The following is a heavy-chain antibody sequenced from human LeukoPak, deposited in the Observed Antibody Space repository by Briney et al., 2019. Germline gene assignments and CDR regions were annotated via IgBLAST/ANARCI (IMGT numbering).Heavy chain of an antibody. Sequence: SGPTLVNPTQTLTLTCTFSGFSHSTSGMCVGWVRQPPGKALEWLARIDWDDDKYYPASLRTRLTISKDTSKNQVVITMTNMDPADTATYYCVRIVCGVLGVAPYFDSWGQGTLVTVSS. CDR2: IDWDDDK. J-gene: IGHJ4*02. CDR3: VRIVCGVLGVAPYFDS. D-gene: IGHD3-3*01. V-gene: IGHV2-70*11. CDR1: GFSHSTSGMC.